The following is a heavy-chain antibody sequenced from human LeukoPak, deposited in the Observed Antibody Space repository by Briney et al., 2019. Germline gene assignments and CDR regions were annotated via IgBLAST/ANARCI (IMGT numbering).Heavy chain of an antibody. V-gene: IGHV3-30*02. J-gene: IGHJ4*02. Sequence: GGPLRLSWGASGFVFDDYDMHWFRKAPGKGLEWVAFIRSDGYHTYYTDSVKGRFIITRDNFKNTLYLQMNSIRLEDMAVYYCAKPGGSGVDDWGRGTRVSVSS. CDR3: AKPGGSGVDD. CDR2: IRSDGYHT. D-gene: IGHD1-26*01. CDR1: GFVFDDYD.